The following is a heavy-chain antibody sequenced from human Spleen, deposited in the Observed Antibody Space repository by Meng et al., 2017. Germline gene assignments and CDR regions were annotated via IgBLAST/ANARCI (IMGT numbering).Heavy chain of an antibody. D-gene: IGHD5-12*01. J-gene: IGHJ6*02. CDR3: ARVYSGYDWGYYYGMDV. CDR2: IYYSGST. V-gene: IGHV4-61*01. CDR1: GGSVSSGTYY. Sequence: SETLSLTCTVSGGSVSSGTYYWNWIRQPPGKGLEWIGYIYYSGSTYYNPSLKSRVTISVDTSKNQFSLKLSSVTAADTAVYYCARVYSGYDWGYYYGMDVWGQGTTVTVSS.